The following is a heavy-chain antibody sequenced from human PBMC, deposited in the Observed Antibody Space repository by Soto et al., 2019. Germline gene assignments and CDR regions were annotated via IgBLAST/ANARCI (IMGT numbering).Heavy chain of an antibody. V-gene: IGHV1-69*13. J-gene: IGHJ4*02. CDR3: ARGMGSRYYFDY. CDR2: IIPIFGTA. Sequence: ASVKVSCKASGGTFSSYAISWVRQAPGQGLEWMGGIIPIFGTANYAQKFQGRVTITADESTSTAYMELSSLRSEDTAVYYCARGMGSRYYFDYWGQGTLVTVSS. D-gene: IGHD6-13*01. CDR1: GGTFSSYA.